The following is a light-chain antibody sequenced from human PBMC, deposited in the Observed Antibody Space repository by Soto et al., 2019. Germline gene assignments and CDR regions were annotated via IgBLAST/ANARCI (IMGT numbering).Light chain of an antibody. CDR2: RAS. CDR1: QGVNIW. J-gene: IGKJ1*01. Sequence: VQMTQSPSTLSASVGDRVTITCRASQGVNIWMAWYQQKPGRAPKLLIHRASILESGVPSRFSGSGSGTEFTLTISSLQPDDFATYYCQQYNVYWSFGPGTKVEIK. CDR3: QQYNVYWS. V-gene: IGKV1-5*03.